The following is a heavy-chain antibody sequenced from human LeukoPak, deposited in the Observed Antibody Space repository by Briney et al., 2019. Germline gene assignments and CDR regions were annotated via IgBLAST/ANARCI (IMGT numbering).Heavy chain of an antibody. V-gene: IGHV3-73*01. Sequence: GGSLRLSCAASGFTFSGSAMHWVRQASGKGLEGVGRIRSKANSYATAYAASVKGRFTIDRDDSKNTAYLQMNSLKTEDTAVYYCTAEVLRYFDWLTHYYYYYMDVWGKGTTVTVSS. D-gene: IGHD3-9*01. J-gene: IGHJ6*03. CDR1: GFTFSGSA. CDR3: TAEVLRYFDWLTHYYYYYMDV. CDR2: IRSKANSYAT.